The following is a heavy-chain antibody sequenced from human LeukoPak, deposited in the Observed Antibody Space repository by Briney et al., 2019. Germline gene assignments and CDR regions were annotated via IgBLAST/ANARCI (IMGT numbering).Heavy chain of an antibody. Sequence: GGSLRLSSAASGFSVSNNYVSWVRQAPGKGLEWVSVLYSGGTTYYADSVKGRFTISRDNSKNTLYLQMNSLRAEDTAVYYCAGRYDSSGYPLHWGQGTLVTVSS. J-gene: IGHJ4*02. CDR3: AGRYDSSGYPLH. CDR1: GFSVSNNY. CDR2: LYSGGTT. D-gene: IGHD3-22*01. V-gene: IGHV3-53*01.